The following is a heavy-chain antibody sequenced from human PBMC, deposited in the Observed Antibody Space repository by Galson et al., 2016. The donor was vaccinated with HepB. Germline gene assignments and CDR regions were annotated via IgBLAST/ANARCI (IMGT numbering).Heavy chain of an antibody. CDR3: ARHFRIAVIGGPYYYFGMDV. CDR2: IHYTGST. Sequence: ETLSLTCTVSGGSISSSSYYWGWIRQPPGKGLEWTGSIHYTGSTYYTPSLKSRVTIFVDTSNNQFSLKFTSVTAADTAVYLCARHFRIAVIGGPYYYFGMDVWGQGTTVTVSS. V-gene: IGHV4-39*01. CDR1: GGSISSSSYY. J-gene: IGHJ6*02. D-gene: IGHD6-19*01.